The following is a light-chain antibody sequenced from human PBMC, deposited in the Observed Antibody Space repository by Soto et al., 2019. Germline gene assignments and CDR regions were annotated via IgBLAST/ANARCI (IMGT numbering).Light chain of an antibody. CDR1: QTISSW. Sequence: DIQMTQSPSTLSASVGDRVTITCRASQTISSWLAWYQQKPGKAPKLLIYKASTLKSGVPSRFSGSGSGTDFTLTSSCLQSEDFATYYCQQYYSYPRAFGQGTKVDIK. J-gene: IGKJ1*01. V-gene: IGKV1-5*03. CDR3: QQYYSYPRA. CDR2: KAS.